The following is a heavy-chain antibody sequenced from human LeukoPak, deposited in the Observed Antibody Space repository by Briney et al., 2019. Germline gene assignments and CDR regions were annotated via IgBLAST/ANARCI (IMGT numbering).Heavy chain of an antibody. D-gene: IGHD6-19*01. CDR2: TYYRSKWYN. Sequence: SQTLSLTCAISGDSVSRYNAAWNWIRLSPSRGLEWLGRTYYRSKWYNDYPVSVKGRITINPDTSKNQFSLQLNSVTPEDTAVYYCARGITVIGYYFDYWGQGTLVTVSS. CDR1: GDSVSRYNAA. J-gene: IGHJ4*02. CDR3: ARGITVIGYYFDY. V-gene: IGHV6-1*01.